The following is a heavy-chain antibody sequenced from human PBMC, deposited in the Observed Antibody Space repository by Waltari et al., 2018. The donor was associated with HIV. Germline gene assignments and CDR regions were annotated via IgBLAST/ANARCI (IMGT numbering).Heavy chain of an antibody. CDR2: MNPNSGNT. V-gene: IGHV1-8*01. CDR1: GYTFTSYD. CDR3: ARNMVTTRQYDY. D-gene: IGHD4-17*01. Sequence: QVQLAQSGAEVTKPGASVKVSCQASGYTFTSYDINWVRQATGQGLEWMGWMNPNSGNTGYAQKFQGRVTMTRNTSISTAYMELSSLISEDTAVYYCARNMVTTRQYDYWGQGSLVTVSS. J-gene: IGHJ4*02.